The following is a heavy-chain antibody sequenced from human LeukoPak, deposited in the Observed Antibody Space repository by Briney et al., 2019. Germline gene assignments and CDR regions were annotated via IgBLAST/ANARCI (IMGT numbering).Heavy chain of an antibody. CDR2: INPNSGGT. D-gene: IGHD1-26*01. CDR1: GYTFTGYY. J-gene: IGHJ4*02. CDR3: AREGGGSYSYFDY. Sequence: GASVKVSCKASGYTFTGYYMHWVRQAPGQGLEWMGWINPNSGGTNYAQKFKGRVTMTRDTSITTAYMELSRLRSDDTAVYCCAREGGGSYSYFDYWGQGTLVTVSS. V-gene: IGHV1-2*02.